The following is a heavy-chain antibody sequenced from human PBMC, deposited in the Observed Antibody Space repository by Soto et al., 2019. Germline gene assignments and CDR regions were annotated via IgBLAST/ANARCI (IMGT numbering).Heavy chain of an antibody. D-gene: IGHD1-1*01. CDR1: GDSISNIYY. Sequence: SETLSLTYAVSGDSISNIYYWGLIRQPPGKILEWIGYIYYSGSTNYNPSLKSRVTISVDTSKNQFSLKLSSVTAADTAVYYCARDPRTGTPGYYFDYWGQGTLVTVSS. J-gene: IGHJ4*02. V-gene: IGHV4-59*01. CDR2: IYYSGST. CDR3: ARDPRTGTPGYYFDY.